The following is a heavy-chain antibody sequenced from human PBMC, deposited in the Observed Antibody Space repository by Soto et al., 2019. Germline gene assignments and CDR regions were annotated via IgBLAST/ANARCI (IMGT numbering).Heavy chain of an antibody. V-gene: IGHV1-69*08. CDR2: IIPILDAT. CDR1: GTIFSSYT. Sequence: QVQLVQSGAEVKKPGSSVRVSCKASGTIFSSYTISWVRQAPGQGLEWMGRIIPILDATNSAQKFQGRATLKTATSTNTAYLQLNSLRLEDTAVSYCARGLGGRMDDWGQGTTVTVCS. CDR3: ARGLGGRMDD. D-gene: IGHD3-16*01. J-gene: IGHJ6*02.